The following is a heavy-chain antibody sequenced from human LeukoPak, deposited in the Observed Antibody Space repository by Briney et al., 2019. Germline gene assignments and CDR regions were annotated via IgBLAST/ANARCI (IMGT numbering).Heavy chain of an antibody. CDR1: GYTFTGYY. CDR2: INPNSGGT. V-gene: IGHV1-2*02. Sequence: ASVKVSCKASGYTFTGYYMHWVRQAPGQGLEWMGWINPNSGGTNYAQKFQGRVIMTRDISTSTVFMELSSLRSEDTAVYYCARDQGGVVLTSTQPLYYFDSWGQGTPVTVSS. J-gene: IGHJ4*02. CDR3: ARDQGGVVLTSTQPLYYFDS. D-gene: IGHD2-21*02.